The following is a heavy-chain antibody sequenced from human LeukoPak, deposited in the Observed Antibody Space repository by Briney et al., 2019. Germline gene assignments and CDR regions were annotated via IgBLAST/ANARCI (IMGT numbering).Heavy chain of an antibody. J-gene: IGHJ6*02. D-gene: IGHD1-26*01. CDR1: GGSISSYY. CDR3: ARKRSGKNYGMDV. Sequence: PSETPSLTCTVSGGSISSYYWSWIRQPPGKGLEWIGYIYYSGSTNYNPSLKSRVTISVDTSKNQFSLKLSSVTAADTAVYYCARKRSGKNYGMDVWGQGTTVTVSS. CDR2: IYYSGST. V-gene: IGHV4-59*01.